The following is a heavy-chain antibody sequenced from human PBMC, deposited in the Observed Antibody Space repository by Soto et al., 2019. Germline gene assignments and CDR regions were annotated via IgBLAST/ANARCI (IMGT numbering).Heavy chain of an antibody. D-gene: IGHD6-6*01. Sequence: HPRGSLRLSCASSGFTFDDYTMRWVRQAPGKGLELVSLISWDGGSTYYADSVKGRFTISRDNSKNSLYLQMNSLRTEDTALYYCAKDQGSSGPQPSYYYHYGMDVWGQGTPVTVSS. V-gene: IGHV3-43*01. CDR2: ISWDGGST. J-gene: IGHJ6*01. CDR1: GFTFDDYT. CDR3: AKDQGSSGPQPSYYYHYGMDV.